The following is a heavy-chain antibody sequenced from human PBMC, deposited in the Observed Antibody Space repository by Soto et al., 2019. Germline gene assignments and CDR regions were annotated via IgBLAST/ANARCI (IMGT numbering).Heavy chain of an antibody. CDR3: AKSRELPRSYYYYYMDV. CDR2: ISGSGGST. CDR1: GFTFSSYA. J-gene: IGHJ6*03. V-gene: IGHV3-23*01. Sequence: GGSLRLSCAASGFTFSSYAMSWVRQAPGKGLEWVSAISGSGGSTYYADSVKGRFTISRDNSKNTLYLQMNSLRAEDTAVYYCAKSRELPRSYYYYYMDVWGKGTTVTVSS. D-gene: IGHD1-7*01.